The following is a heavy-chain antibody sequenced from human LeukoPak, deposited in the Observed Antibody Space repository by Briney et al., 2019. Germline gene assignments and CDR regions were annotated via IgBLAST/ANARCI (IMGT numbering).Heavy chain of an antibody. CDR3: ARDPYGSGSQHFDY. J-gene: IGHJ4*02. CDR2: IYYSGST. D-gene: IGHD3-10*01. CDR1: GGSISSYY. Sequence: PETLSLTCTVSGGSISSYYWSWIRQPLGKGLEWIGYIYYSGSTNYNPSLKSRVTISVDTSKNQFSLKLSSVTAADTAVYYCARDPYGSGSQHFDYWGQGTLVTVSS. V-gene: IGHV4-59*01.